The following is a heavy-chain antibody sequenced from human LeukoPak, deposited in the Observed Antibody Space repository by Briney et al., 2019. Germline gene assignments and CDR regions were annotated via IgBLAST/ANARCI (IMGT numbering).Heavy chain of an antibody. D-gene: IGHD2-21*01. CDR3: ARDNIVVVMGFDY. CDR2: IYHSGST. CDR1: GGSISSGGYY. Sequence: SEILSLTCTVSGGSISSGGYYWSWIRQPPGKGLEWIGYIYHSGSTYYNPSLKSRVTISVDGSKNQFSLKLSSVTTADTAVYYCARDNIVVVMGFDYWGQGTLVTVSS. V-gene: IGHV4-30-2*01. J-gene: IGHJ4*02.